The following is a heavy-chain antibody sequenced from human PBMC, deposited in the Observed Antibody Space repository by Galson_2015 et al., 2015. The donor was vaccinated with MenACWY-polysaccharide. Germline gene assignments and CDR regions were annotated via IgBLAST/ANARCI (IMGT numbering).Heavy chain of an antibody. J-gene: IGHJ5*02. V-gene: IGHV2-5*02. D-gene: IGHD1-1*01. CDR1: GFSLSTSGVG. CDR2: IYWDDDK. Sequence: PALVKPTQTLTLTCTFSGFSLSTSGVGVGWIRRPPGKALEWLALIYWDDDKRYSPSLKSRLTITKDTSKNQVVLTMTNMDPVDTATYYCAHRHLERDWFDPWGQGTLVTVSS. CDR3: AHRHLERDWFDP.